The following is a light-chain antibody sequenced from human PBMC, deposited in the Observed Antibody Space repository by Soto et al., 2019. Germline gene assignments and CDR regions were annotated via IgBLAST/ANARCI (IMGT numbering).Light chain of an antibody. CDR1: QSVSGY. J-gene: IGKJ4*01. CDR3: QQRSNWPST. V-gene: IGKV3-11*01. CDR2: DAF. Sequence: EIVLTQSPATLSLSPGHRATLSCRASQSVSGYLAWYQQKPGQAPMLLIYDAFNRATGIPAKFSGSGSGTDFTLTITRLEPEDFAVYCCQQRSNWPSTFGGGNKVAL.